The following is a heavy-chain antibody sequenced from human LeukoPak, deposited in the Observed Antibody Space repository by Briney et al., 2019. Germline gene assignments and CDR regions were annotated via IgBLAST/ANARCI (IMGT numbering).Heavy chain of an antibody. V-gene: IGHV4-34*01. CDR3: ARVTTIFGVVTRKGAVGY. CDR2: INHSGST. D-gene: IGHD3-3*01. Sequence: SETLSLTCAVYGGSFSGYYWSWVRQPPGKGLEWMGEINHSGSTNYKPSLKSRVTISVDTSKNQFSLKLSSVTAADTAVYSCARVTTIFGVVTRKGAVGYWGQGTLVTVSS. CDR1: GGSFSGYY. J-gene: IGHJ4*02.